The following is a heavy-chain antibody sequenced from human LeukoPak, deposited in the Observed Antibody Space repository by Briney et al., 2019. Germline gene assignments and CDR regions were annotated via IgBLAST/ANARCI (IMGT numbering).Heavy chain of an antibody. V-gene: IGHV3-21*01. CDR1: GFTFSSYS. J-gene: IGHJ4*02. CDR2: ISSSSSYI. CDR3: ARDSLLFDY. Sequence: GGSLRLSCAASGFTFSSYSMNWVRQALGKGLEWVSSISSSSSYIYYADSVKGRFTISRDNAKNSPYLQMNSLRAEDTAVYYCARDSLLFDYWGQGTLVTVSS.